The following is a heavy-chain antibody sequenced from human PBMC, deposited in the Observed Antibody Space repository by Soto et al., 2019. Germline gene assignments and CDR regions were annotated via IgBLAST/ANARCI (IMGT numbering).Heavy chain of an antibody. D-gene: IGHD3-16*01. CDR2: IYYSGNT. CDR1: GGSTIRDNY. CDR3: ARAGGELSDGLSYFDS. V-gene: IGHV4-30-4*01. J-gene: IGHJ4*02. Sequence: SETLSLTCTVSGGSTIRDNYGSWIRQPPGKGLEWIGHIYYSGNTDYNPSLKSRLAISIDTSKNQFSLKLSSVTAADTAVYFCARAGGELSDGLSYFDSWGQGSRVTSPQ.